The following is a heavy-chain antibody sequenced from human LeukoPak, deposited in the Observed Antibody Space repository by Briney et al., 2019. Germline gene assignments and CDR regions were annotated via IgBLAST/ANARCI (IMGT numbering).Heavy chain of an antibody. CDR1: GFTFDDYG. Sequence: PGGSLRLSCAASGFTFDDYGMSWVRQAPGKGLEWVSGIKWNGGTTGYADSVKGRFTISRDNAKNSLYLQMNSLRAEDTAFYYCARRQLVSWTYPSYFDYWGQRTLVTVSS. CDR2: IKWNGGTT. J-gene: IGHJ4*02. CDR3: ARRQLVSWTYPSYFDY. V-gene: IGHV3-20*04. D-gene: IGHD3/OR15-3a*01.